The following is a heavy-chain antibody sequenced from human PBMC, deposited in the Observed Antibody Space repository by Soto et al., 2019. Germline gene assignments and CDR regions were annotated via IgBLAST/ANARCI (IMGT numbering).Heavy chain of an antibody. Sequence: PGGSLRLSCAASGFTFSSYSMNWVRQAPGKGLEWVSSISSGSSYIYYADSVKGRFTISRDNAKNSLYLQMNSLRAEDTAVYYCARSHNWYFDYWGQGTLVTVSS. CDR2: ISSGSSYI. CDR1: GFTFSSYS. CDR3: ARSHNWYFDY. V-gene: IGHV3-21*01. D-gene: IGHD1-1*01. J-gene: IGHJ4*02.